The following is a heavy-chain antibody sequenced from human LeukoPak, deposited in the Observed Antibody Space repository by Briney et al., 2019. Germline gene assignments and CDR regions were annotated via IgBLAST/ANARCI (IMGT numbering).Heavy chain of an antibody. CDR3: ARDFCGSGSGDY. V-gene: IGHV3-48*03. J-gene: IGHJ4*02. CDR2: ISSSGSTI. Sequence: PGGSLRLSCAASGFTFSSYVMNWVRQAPGKGLEWVSYISSSGSTIYYADSVKGRFTISRDNAKNSLYLQMNSLRAEDTAVYYCARDFCGSGSGDYWGRGTLVTVSS. D-gene: IGHD3-10*01. CDR1: GFTFSSYV.